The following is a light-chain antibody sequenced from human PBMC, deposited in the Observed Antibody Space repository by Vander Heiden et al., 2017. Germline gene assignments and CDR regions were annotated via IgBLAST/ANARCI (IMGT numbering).Light chain of an antibody. J-gene: IGKJ3*01. CDR2: WAS. V-gene: IGKV4-1*01. Sequence: DIVMTQSPDSLAVSLGERATINCKSSRSVLYSSNNKNYLAWYQQKPGQPPKLLIYWASTRESGVPDRFSGSGSATDFTLTISSLQAEDVAVYYCQQYYITPITFGHGTKVDIK. CDR3: QQYYITPIT. CDR1: RSVLYSSNNKNY.